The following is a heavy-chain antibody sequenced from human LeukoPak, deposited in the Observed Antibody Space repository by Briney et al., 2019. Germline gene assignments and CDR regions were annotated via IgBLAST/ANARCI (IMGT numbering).Heavy chain of an antibody. J-gene: IGHJ6*02. CDR2: IDPDGITT. D-gene: IGHD2-8*02. V-gene: IGHV3-74*01. CDR1: GFTLSGYW. CDR3: TRVQAGRSGLMDV. Sequence: PGGSLRLSCAASGFTLSGYWMHWVRQAPGEGLVWVSRIDPDGITTNYADSVKSRFTTSRDNARNTLYLQMNSLTAEDTALYYCTRVQAGRSGLMDVWGRGTTVTVSS.